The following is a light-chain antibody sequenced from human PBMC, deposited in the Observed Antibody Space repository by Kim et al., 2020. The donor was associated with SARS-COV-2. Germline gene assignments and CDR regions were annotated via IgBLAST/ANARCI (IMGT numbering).Light chain of an antibody. CDR3: QPYDNLPLT. Sequence: DIQMTQSPSSLSASVGDRVTITCQASQDISNYLNWYQQKPGKAPKLLIYDASNLETGVPSRFSGSGSGTDFTFTISSLQPEDIATYYCQPYDNLPLTFGGETKVDIK. CDR2: DAS. V-gene: IGKV1-33*01. J-gene: IGKJ4*01. CDR1: QDISNY.